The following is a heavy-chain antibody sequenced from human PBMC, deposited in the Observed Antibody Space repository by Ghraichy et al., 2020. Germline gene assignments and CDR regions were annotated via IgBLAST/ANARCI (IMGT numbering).Heavy chain of an antibody. CDR2: TSGGGGST. CDR1: GFTFSSYA. Sequence: GSLRLSCAASGFTFSSYAMTWVRQAPGKGLEWVSATSGGGGSTYYADSVKGRFTISRDNSKNPLYLQMNSLRAEDTAVYSCAKVVSWRYFDLWGRGTLVTVSS. J-gene: IGHJ2*01. D-gene: IGHD5/OR15-5a*01. V-gene: IGHV3-23*01. CDR3: AKVVSWRYFDL.